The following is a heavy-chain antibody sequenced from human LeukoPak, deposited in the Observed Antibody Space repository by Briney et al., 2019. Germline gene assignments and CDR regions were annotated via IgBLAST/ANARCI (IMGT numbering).Heavy chain of an antibody. J-gene: IGHJ4*02. D-gene: IGHD3-22*01. CDR1: GFTVRSNY. Sequence: GGSLRLSCAASGFTVRSNYMSWVRQAPGKGLEWVSVIYSGGSTYYADSVKGRFTISRDNSKNTLYLQMNSLRAAETAVYYCASSSGYYRFDYWGQGTLVTVSS. CDR3: ASSSGYYRFDY. V-gene: IGHV3-66*01. CDR2: IYSGGST.